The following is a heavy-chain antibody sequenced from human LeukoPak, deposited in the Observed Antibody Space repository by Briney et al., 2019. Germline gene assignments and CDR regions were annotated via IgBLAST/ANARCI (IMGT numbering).Heavy chain of an antibody. CDR2: IDSDGSYT. D-gene: IGHD3-16*01. V-gene: IGHV3-74*01. CDR3: ARGAPMDV. CDR1: GFTFSSYW. Sequence: GGSLRLSCAASGFTFSSYWMHWVRQTPGKGLVWVSRIDSDGSYTSYADSVKGRFTISRDNANNTLYLQMYSLRAEDMAVYYCARGAPMDVWGQGTTDTVSS. J-gene: IGHJ6*02.